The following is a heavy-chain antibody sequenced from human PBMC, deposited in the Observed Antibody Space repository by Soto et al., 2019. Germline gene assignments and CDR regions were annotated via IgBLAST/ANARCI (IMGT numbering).Heavy chain of an antibody. CDR2: IYYSGST. V-gene: IGHV4-39*01. J-gene: IGHJ4*02. CDR1: GGSISSSSYY. CDR3: ARQAVAGTRWPPSYLDY. Sequence: PSETLSLTCTVSGGSISSSSYYWGWIRQPPGKGLEWIGSIYYSGSTYYNPSLKSRVTISVDTSKNQFSLKLSSVTAADTAVYYCARQAVAGTRWPPSYLDYWGQGTLVTVSS. D-gene: IGHD6-19*01.